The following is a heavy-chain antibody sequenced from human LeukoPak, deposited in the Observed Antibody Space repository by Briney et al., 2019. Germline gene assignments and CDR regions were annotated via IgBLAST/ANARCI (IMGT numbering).Heavy chain of an antibody. Sequence: GASVKVSCKASGGTFSSYAISWVRQAPGQGLEWMGWISAYNGNTNYAQKLQGRVTMTTDTSTSTAYMELRSLRSDDTAVYYCARDGGGGLDTAMVNDYWGQGTLVTVSS. J-gene: IGHJ4*02. CDR1: GGTFSSYA. D-gene: IGHD5-18*01. CDR2: ISAYNGNT. CDR3: ARDGGGGLDTAMVNDY. V-gene: IGHV1-18*01.